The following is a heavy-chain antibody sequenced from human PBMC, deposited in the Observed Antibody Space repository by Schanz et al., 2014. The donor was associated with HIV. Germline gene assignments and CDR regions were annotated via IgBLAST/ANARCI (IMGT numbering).Heavy chain of an antibody. Sequence: QVRLVESGGGVVQPGRSLRLSCAASGFTSSLYAFHWVRQAPGKGLEWVALISKDGSNKYYADTVKGRFTISRDNSENTMYLQVNSLRGEDTAVYFCARAFTIFGVHNGLDVWGQGTTVTVSS. CDR2: ISKDGSNK. V-gene: IGHV3-30*04. D-gene: IGHD3-3*01. CDR1: GFTSSLYA. CDR3: ARAFTIFGVHNGLDV. J-gene: IGHJ6*02.